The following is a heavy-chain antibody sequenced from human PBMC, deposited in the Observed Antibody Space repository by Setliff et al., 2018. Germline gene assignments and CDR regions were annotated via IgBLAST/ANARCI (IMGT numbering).Heavy chain of an antibody. D-gene: IGHD2-2*01. J-gene: IGHJ4*02. Sequence: GGSLRLSCAASGFAFTTYDMNWVRQAPGRGLEWVSSISHSNTYIYYADSVKGRFTISRDNATNSLYLQMTYLRAEDTAVYYCAKFSSVPGSRFFDYWGQGALVTVS. CDR3: AKFSSVPGSRFFDY. CDR1: GFAFTTYD. CDR2: ISHSNTYI. V-gene: IGHV3-21*01.